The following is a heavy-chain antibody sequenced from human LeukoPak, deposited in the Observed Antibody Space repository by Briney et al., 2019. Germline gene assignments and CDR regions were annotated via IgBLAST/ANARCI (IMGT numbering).Heavy chain of an antibody. Sequence: PRGSLRLSCATSGLSFISSAISSGRQAPGNGLELGSAISGSGGSTYYADSVKSRFTISRDNSKNTLFLQMNSLRAEDTAVYYCARDRSDYDSSSFGDYWGQGTLVTVSS. V-gene: IGHV3-23*01. CDR2: ISGSGGST. J-gene: IGHJ4*02. D-gene: IGHD3-22*01. CDR1: GLSFISSA. CDR3: ARDRSDYDSSSFGDY.